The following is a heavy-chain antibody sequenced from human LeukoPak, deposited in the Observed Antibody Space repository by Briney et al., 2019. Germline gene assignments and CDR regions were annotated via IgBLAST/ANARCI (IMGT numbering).Heavy chain of an antibody. CDR3: GRVHSSSWYCRSDY. CDR2: ISYDGVNK. CDR1: GYMFSNYS. J-gene: IGHJ4*02. Sequence: QPGGSLRLSCAGSGYMFSNYSMHWVRQAPGKGLEWVALISYDGVNKYYADSVKGRFTISRDNSKNTLYLQMNSLRLEDTAVYYCGRVHSSSWYCRSDYWGQGTLVTVSS. V-gene: IGHV3-30*04. D-gene: IGHD6-13*01.